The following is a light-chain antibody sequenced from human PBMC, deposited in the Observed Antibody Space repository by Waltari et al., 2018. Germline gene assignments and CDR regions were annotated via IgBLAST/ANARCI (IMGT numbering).Light chain of an antibody. Sequence: QTALTQPASVSGSPGQSVTITCAGISSDVGDYNYVSGYQQYPGEAPILIIYDVSHRPSGVSNRFSGSKSGNTASLTISGLQAEDEADYYCSSYISDDTLDVFGTGTKVTVL. CDR3: SSYISDDTLDV. CDR2: DVS. J-gene: IGLJ1*01. CDR1: SSDVGDYNY. V-gene: IGLV2-14*03.